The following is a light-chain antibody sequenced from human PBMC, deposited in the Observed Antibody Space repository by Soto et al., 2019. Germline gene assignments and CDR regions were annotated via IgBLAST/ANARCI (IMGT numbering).Light chain of an antibody. CDR2: KAS. Sequence: DIPLTQSPSTLSASVGDRVTISCRASQSINNYLAWYQQKPGKAPKLLIYKASTLESGVPSRFSGSGSGTEFTLTISSLQSEDFATYYCQQCYSHPLTFGQGTKVDIK. V-gene: IGKV1-5*03. CDR3: QQCYSHPLT. J-gene: IGKJ1*01. CDR1: QSINNY.